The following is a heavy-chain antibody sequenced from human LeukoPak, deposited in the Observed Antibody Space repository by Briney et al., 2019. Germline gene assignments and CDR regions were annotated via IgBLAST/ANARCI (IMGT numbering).Heavy chain of an antibody. CDR2: IIPILGIA. V-gene: IGHV1-69*04. J-gene: IGHJ5*02. Sequence: SVKASCKASGGTFSSYTISWVRQAPGQGLEWMGRIIPILGIANYAQKFQGRVTITADKSTSTAYMELSSLRSEDTAVYYCARDGISRWFDPWGQGTQVTVSS. D-gene: IGHD1-14*01. CDR3: ARDGISRWFDP. CDR1: GGTFSSYT.